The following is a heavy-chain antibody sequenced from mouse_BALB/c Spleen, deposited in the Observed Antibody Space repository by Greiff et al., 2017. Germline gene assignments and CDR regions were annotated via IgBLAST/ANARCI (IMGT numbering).Heavy chain of an antibody. Sequence: QVQLQQSAAELARPGASVKMSCKASGYTFTSYTMHWVKQRPGQGLEWIGYINPSSGYTEYNQKFKDKTTLTADKSSSTAYMQLSSLTSEDSAVYYCAGMHYGYDGHYFDYWGQGTTLTVSS. CDR3: AGMHYGYDGHYFDY. D-gene: IGHD2-2*01. CDR2: INPSSGYT. CDR1: GYTFTSYT. V-gene: IGHV1-4*02. J-gene: IGHJ2*01.